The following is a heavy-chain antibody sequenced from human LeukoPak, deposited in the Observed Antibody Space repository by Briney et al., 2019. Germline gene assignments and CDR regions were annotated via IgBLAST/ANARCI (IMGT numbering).Heavy chain of an antibody. CDR3: ARAARGSGWSWFWFDP. CDR1: GGSISSGDYY. V-gene: IGHV4-30-4*01. D-gene: IGHD6-19*01. Sequence: SETLSLTCTVSGGSISSGDYYWSWIRQPPGRGLEWIGYIYYSGSTYYNPSLKSRVTISVDTSKNQFSLKLSSVTAADTAVYYCARAARGSGWSWFWFDPWGQGTLVTVSS. CDR2: IYYSGST. J-gene: IGHJ5*02.